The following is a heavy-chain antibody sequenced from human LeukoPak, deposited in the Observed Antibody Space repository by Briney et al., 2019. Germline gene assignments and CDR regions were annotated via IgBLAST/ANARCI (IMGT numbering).Heavy chain of an antibody. CDR3: ASGDNDPLFDY. J-gene: IGHJ4*02. Sequence: PSETPSLTCTVSGGSISSGGYYWSWIRQHPGKGLEWIGSIYYSGSTHYNPSLQGRVTISLDTSRNQFSLKLSSVTAADTAVYYCASGDNDPLFDYWGQGTLVTVSS. CDR1: GGSISSGGYY. V-gene: IGHV4-31*03. CDR2: IYYSGST. D-gene: IGHD1-1*01.